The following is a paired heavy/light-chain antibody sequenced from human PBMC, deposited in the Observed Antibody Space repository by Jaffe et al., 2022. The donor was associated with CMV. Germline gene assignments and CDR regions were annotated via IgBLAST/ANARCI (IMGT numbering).Heavy chain of an antibody. Sequence: EVQLVESGGGLVQPGGSLRLSCAASGFTFSTYSMNWVRQAPGKGLEWVSYISSGSSTIYYADSVKGRFTVSRDNAKNSLYLQMNSLRDEDTAVYYCARALYYYGSGSYYPFDYWGQGTLVTVSS. CDR3: ARALYYYGSGSYYPFDY. D-gene: IGHD3-10*01. CDR1: GFTFSTYS. J-gene: IGHJ4*02. V-gene: IGHV3-48*02. CDR2: ISSGSSTI.
Light chain of an antibody. J-gene: IGLJ3*02. CDR1: SSNIGNNY. CDR3: GTWDSSLSVWV. V-gene: IGLV1-51*01. Sequence: QSVLTQPPSVSAAPGQKVTISCSGSSSNIGNNYVSWYQQIPGTAPKLLIYDNNKRPSGIPDRFSGSKSGTSATLGITGLQTGDEADYYCGTWDSSLSVWVFGGGTKLTVL. CDR2: DNN.